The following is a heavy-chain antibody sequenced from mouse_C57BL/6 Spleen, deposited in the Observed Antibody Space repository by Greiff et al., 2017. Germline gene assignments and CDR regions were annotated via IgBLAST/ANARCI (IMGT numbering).Heavy chain of an antibody. Sequence: VQLQQPGPELVKPGASVKLSCKASGYTFTSYWMHWVKQRPGQGLEWIGNINPSNGGTNYNEKLKSKATLTVEKYYSTAYMQLSSLTSEDSAVYYCASGHYDYEDDRGKGTTLTVAS. V-gene: IGHV1-53*01. CDR2: INPSNGGT. CDR1: GYTFTSYW. CDR3: ASGHYDYEDD. J-gene: IGHJ2*01. D-gene: IGHD2-4*01.